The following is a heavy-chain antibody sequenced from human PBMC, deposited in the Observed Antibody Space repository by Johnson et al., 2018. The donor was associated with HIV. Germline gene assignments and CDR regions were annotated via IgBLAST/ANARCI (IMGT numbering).Heavy chain of an antibody. V-gene: IGHV3-23*04. CDR2: ISGSGGST. CDR3: AKASYAFDI. CDR1: GFTFDDYA. J-gene: IGHJ3*02. Sequence: VQLVESGGGLAQPGRSLRLSCAASGFTFDDYAMHWVRQAPGKGLEWVAGISGSGGSTYYADSVKGRFTISRDNSKNTLYLQMNSLRAADTAVYYCAKASYAFDIWGQGTMVTVSS.